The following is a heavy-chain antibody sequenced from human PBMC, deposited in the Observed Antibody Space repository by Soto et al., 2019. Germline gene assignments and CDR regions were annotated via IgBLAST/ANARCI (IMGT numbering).Heavy chain of an antibody. V-gene: IGHV4-34*01. J-gene: IGHJ6*02. CDR1: CGSFSGYY. Sequence: SDTLSVTCAVYCGSFSGYYWSWIRQPPGKGLEWIGEINHSGSTNYNPSLKSRVTISVDTSKNKFSLKLSSVTAADTAVYYCARVKYCSSTSCYYYYYYGMDVWGQGTTVTVSS. CDR2: INHSGST. D-gene: IGHD2-2*01. CDR3: ARVKYCSSTSCYYYYYYGMDV.